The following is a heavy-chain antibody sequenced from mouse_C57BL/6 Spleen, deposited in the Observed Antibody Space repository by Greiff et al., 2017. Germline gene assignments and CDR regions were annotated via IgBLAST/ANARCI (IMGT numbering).Heavy chain of an antibody. Sequence: EVKLMESGGGLVQPGGSMKLSCAASGFTFSDAWMDWVRQSPEKGLEWVADIRNKANNHATYYAEYVKGRFTISRDESKSSVYLQLNSLRAEDTGIYYCTRPECSWFAYWGQGTLVTVSS. J-gene: IGHJ3*01. CDR3: TRPECSWFAY. CDR2: IRNKANNHAT. V-gene: IGHV6-6*01. CDR1: GFTFSDAW.